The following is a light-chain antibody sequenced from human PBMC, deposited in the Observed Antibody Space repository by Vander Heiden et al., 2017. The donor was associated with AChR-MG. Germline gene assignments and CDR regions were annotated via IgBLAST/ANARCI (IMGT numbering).Light chain of an antibody. CDR3: QQYYTTPIT. J-gene: IGKJ5*01. V-gene: IGKV4-1*01. Sequence: DIVMTQSPDSLAVSLGERATINCTSSQSILYSSNNKNYLAWYQQKPGQPPKLLIYWASTRESGVPARFSGSASGTDFALTIDSLQAEDVAIYYCQQYYTTPITFGQGTRLEIK. CDR2: WAS. CDR1: QSILYSSNNKNY.